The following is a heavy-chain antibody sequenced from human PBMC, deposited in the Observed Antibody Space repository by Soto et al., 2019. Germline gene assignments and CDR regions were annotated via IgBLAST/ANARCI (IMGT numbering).Heavy chain of an antibody. V-gene: IGHV3-23*01. CDR3: AKVDDQSGWGFEDY. CDR2: ISGSGGST. D-gene: IGHD6-19*01. Sequence: GGSLRLSCAASGFTFSSYAMSWVRQAPGKGLEWVSAISGSGGSTYYADSVKGRFTISRDNSKNTLYLQMNSLRAEDTAVYYCAKVDDQSGWGFEDYWGQGTLVTVSS. J-gene: IGHJ4*02. CDR1: GFTFSSYA.